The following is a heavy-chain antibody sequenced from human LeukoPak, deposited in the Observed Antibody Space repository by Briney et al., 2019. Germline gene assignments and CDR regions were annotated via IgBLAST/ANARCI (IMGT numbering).Heavy chain of an antibody. CDR1: GFTFSSYE. D-gene: IGHD2-8*01. CDR2: ISSSGSTI. Sequence: GGSLRLSCAASGFTFSSYEMNWVRQAPGKGLEWVSYISSSGSTIYYADSVKGRFTISRDNAKNSLYLQMNSLRAEDTAVYYCARVPCTNGVCYTWWFDPWGQGTLVTVSS. CDR3: ARVPCTNGVCYTWWFDP. V-gene: IGHV3-48*03. J-gene: IGHJ5*02.